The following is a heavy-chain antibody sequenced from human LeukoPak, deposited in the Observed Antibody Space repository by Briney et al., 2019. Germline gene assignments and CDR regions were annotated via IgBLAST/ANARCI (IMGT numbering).Heavy chain of an antibody. D-gene: IGHD6-13*01. CDR1: GFTFRSYD. V-gene: IGHV3-13*01. J-gene: IGHJ2*01. Sequence: PGGSLRLSCAASGFTFRSYDMHWVRQAPGKGLEWVSGIGTAGEIYYPGSVTGRFTISRKNAKNSLYLQMNSLRAGDTAVYYCARAAYSSTWYSRYFDLWGRGTLVTVSS. CDR2: IGTAGEI. CDR3: ARAAYSSTWYSRYFDL.